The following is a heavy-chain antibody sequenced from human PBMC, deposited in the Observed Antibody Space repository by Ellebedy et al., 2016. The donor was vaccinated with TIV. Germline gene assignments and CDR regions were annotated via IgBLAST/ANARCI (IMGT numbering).Heavy chain of an antibody. CDR2: ISYDGSNK. J-gene: IGHJ4*02. D-gene: IGHD2-21*01. V-gene: IGHV3-30-3*01. CDR3: ARSLLDGLDY. Sequence: GESLKISCAASGFTFSSYAMHWVRQAPGKGLEWVAVISYDGSNKYYADSVKGRFTISRDNSKNTLYLQMNSLRAEDTAVYYCARSLLDGLDYWGQGTLVTVSS. CDR1: GFTFSSYA.